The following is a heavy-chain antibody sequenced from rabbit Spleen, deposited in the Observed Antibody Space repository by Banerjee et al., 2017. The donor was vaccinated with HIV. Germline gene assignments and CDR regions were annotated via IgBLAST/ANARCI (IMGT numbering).Heavy chain of an antibody. J-gene: IGHJ6*01. CDR1: GFDFSNYNF. CDR3: ARDTGSSFSTYGMDL. CDR2: IDTGSRDFT. D-gene: IGHD8-1*01. V-gene: IGHV1S40*01. Sequence: QSLEESGGALVTPGASLTLTCTASGFDFSNYNFMCWVRQAPGKGLEWIACIDTGSRDFTYYASWAKGRFTISKTSSTTVTLQMTSLTVADTATYFCARDTGSSFSTYGMDLWGPGTLVTVS.